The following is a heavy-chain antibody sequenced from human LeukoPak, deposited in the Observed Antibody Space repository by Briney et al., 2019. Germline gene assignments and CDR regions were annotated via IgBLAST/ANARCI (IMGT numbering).Heavy chain of an antibody. CDR3: ARAPAVAGEIDY. J-gene: IGHJ4*02. Sequence: ASVKVSCKASGYTFTSYGISWVRQAPGQGLEWMGWISAYNGNTNYAHKLQGRATMTTDTSTSTAYMELRSLRSDDTAVYYCARAPAVAGEIDYWGQGTLVTVSS. CDR1: GYTFTSYG. V-gene: IGHV1-18*01. D-gene: IGHD6-19*01. CDR2: ISAYNGNT.